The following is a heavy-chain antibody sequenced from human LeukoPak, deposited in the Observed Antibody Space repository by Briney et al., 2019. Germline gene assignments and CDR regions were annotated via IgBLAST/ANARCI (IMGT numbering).Heavy chain of an antibody. V-gene: IGHV4-61*01. CDR2: IYYSGST. Sequence: SETLSLTCTVSGGSVSSGSYYWSWIRQPPGKGLEWIGYIYYSGSTNYNPSLKSRVTISVDTSKNQFSLKLSSVTAADTAVYYCARDRLGSGGAFDYWGQGTLVTVPS. J-gene: IGHJ4*02. D-gene: IGHD2-15*01. CDR1: GGSVSSGSYY. CDR3: ARDRLGSGGAFDY.